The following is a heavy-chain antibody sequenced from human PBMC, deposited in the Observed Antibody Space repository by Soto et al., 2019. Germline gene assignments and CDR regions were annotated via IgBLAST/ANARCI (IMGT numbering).Heavy chain of an antibody. V-gene: IGHV4-34*01. CDR1: GGSVNGYC. Sequence: PSETLSLTCAVYGGSVNGYCWNWIRQPPGKGLEWIGEINHTGGTHYNPSLKSRVTMSVDTSKNQFSLRLSSVTAADTAIYYCATRTKVFGLLIPPFDPWGQGTQVTVSS. D-gene: IGHD3-3*01. CDR2: INHTGGT. J-gene: IGHJ5*02. CDR3: ATRTKVFGLLIPPFDP.